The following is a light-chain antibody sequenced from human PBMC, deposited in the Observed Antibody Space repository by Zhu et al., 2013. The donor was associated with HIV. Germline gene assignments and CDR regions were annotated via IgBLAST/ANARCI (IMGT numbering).Light chain of an antibody. CDR3: QQRYKWPPIT. CDR2: DAS. Sequence: EIVLTQSPGTLSLSPGDRATLSCRASQGVAIDSLAWYQQKPGQAPRLLIYDASNRATGIPARFSGSGSGTDFTLTISSLEPEDFAVYYCQQRYKWPPITFGQGTRLEIK. V-gene: IGKV3-11*01. CDR1: QGVAID. J-gene: IGKJ5*01.